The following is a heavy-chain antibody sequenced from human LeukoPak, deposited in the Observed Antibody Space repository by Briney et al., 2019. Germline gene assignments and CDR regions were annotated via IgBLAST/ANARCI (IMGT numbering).Heavy chain of an antibody. CDR2: INHSGST. J-gene: IGHJ5*02. V-gene: IGHV4-34*01. D-gene: IGHD3-22*01. CDR1: GGSFSGYY. Sequence: PSETLSLTCAVYGGSFSGYYWSWIRQPPGKGLEWIGDINHSGSTNYNPSLKSRVTISVDTSKNQFSLKLSSVTAADTAVYYCARGTMIVVVNWFDPWGQGTLVTVSS. CDR3: ARGTMIVVVNWFDP.